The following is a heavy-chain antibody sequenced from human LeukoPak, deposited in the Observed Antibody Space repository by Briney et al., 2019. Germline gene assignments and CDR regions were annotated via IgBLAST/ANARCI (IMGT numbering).Heavy chain of an antibody. V-gene: IGHV4-34*01. CDR2: INHSGST. D-gene: IGHD2-2*01. Sequence: SETLSLTCAVSGGSFSGYYWCWIRQPPRKGLEWMGEINHSGSTNYNPYPTSRVTISVDTSKHQFSLNLSSVSAADTALYYCARVVGCSSTSCYLLRRLGAFDIWGQGTMVTVSS. CDR1: GGSFSGYY. CDR3: ARVVGCSSTSCYLLRRLGAFDI. J-gene: IGHJ3*02.